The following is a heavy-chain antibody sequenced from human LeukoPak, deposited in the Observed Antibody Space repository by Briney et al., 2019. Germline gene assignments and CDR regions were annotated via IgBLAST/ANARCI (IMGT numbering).Heavy chain of an antibody. J-gene: IGHJ6*03. V-gene: IGHV3-30*18. CDR1: GFTFSSYG. CDR3: AKDAHCMIAVAVTYYYYYYMDV. D-gene: IGHD6-19*01. Sequence: PGGSLRLSCAASGFTFSSYGMHWVRQAPGKGLEWVAVISYDGSNKYYADSVKGRFTISRDNSKNTLYLQMNSLRAEDTAVYYCAKDAHCMIAVAVTYYYYYYMDVWGKGTTVTVSS. CDR2: ISYDGSNK.